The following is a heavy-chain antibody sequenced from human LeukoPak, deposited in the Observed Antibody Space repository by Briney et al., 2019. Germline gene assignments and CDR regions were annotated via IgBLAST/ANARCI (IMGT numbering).Heavy chain of an antibody. V-gene: IGHV3-7*01. CDR2: TKDDGSQK. J-gene: IGHJ3*01. CDR3: AKYILYHGAFDV. D-gene: IGHD2-8*01. CDR1: GFTLGSYW. Sequence: GGSLRLSCAASGFTLGSYWMAWVRQAPGKELEWAATTKDDGSQKYYVDSVKGRFTISRDNAKNSLDLQMNSLEAEDTAVYYCAKYILYHGAFDVWGQGTMVTVSS.